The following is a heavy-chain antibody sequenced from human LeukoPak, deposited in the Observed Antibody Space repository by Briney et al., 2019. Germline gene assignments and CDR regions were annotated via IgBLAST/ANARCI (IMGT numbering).Heavy chain of an antibody. D-gene: IGHD3-10*01. V-gene: IGHV4-4*07. CDR2: IYTSGST. CDR3: ARSWFGENGGGAFDI. Sequence: SETLSLTCTVSGGSISSYYWSWIRQPAGKGLEWIGRIYTSGSTNYNPSLKSRVTMSVDTSKNQFSLNLSSVTAADTAVFYCARSWFGENGGGAFDIWGQGTMVTVSS. CDR1: GGSISSYY. J-gene: IGHJ3*02.